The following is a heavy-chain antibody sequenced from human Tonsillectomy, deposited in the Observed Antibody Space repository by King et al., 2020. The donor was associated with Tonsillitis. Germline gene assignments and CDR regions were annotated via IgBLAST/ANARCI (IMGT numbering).Heavy chain of an antibody. CDR1: GYRFPSYW. Sequence: EVQLVQSGAEVKKPGESLRISCKGSGYRFPSYWIGWVRQMPGKGLEWMGIIYPGDSDTRYSPSLQGQVTISADKSISTAYLQWSSLRASDTAVYYCARALPYSSSWQISPTVFDYWGQGTLVTVSS. CDR2: IYPGDSDT. J-gene: IGHJ4*02. V-gene: IGHV5-51*03. CDR3: ARALPYSSSWQISPTVFDY. D-gene: IGHD6-13*01.